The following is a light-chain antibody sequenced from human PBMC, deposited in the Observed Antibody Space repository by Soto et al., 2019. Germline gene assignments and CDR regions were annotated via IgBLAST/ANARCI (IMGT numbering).Light chain of an antibody. J-gene: IGKJ4*01. CDR3: QQYLDWPLT. CDR1: QSVTTN. V-gene: IGKV3-15*01. CDR2: YIS. Sequence: EIVMTQSPGTLSVSPGERVTLSCRAGQSVTTNLAWYQQKPGQTPRLLIYYISARASGIPGRFSGSGSGTDFTLIISSLQSEDSAVYYCQQYLDWPLTFGGGTKVEI.